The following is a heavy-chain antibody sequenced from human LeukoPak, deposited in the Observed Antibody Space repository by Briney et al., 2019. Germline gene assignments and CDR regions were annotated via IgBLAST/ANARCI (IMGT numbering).Heavy chain of an antibody. J-gene: IGHJ4*02. D-gene: IGHD4-17*01. CDR1: GLTVTNNY. CDR2: IYSNGDT. CDR3: TYGDYPLTY. Sequence: GGSPRLSCAASGLTVTNNYWNWVRQPPGKGPEWISLIYSNGDTRYADSVKGRFTFSRDNSKNTLYLQMNSLRAEDTAVYYCTYGDYPLTYWGQGALVSVSS. V-gene: IGHV3-66*01.